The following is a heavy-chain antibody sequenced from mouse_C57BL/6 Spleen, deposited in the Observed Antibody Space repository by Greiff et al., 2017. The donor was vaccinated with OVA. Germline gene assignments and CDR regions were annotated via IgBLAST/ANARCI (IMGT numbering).Heavy chain of an antibody. CDR3: ASGYCSSFDY. CDR2: INPNNGGT. D-gene: IGHD1-1*01. J-gene: IGHJ2*01. V-gene: IGHV1-22*01. CDR1: GYTFTDYN. Sequence: EVQLQQSGPELVKPGASVKMSCKASGYTFTDYNMHWVKQSHGKSLEWIGYINPNNGGTSYNQKFKGKATLTVNKSSSTAYMELRSLTSEDSAVYYCASGYCSSFDYWGQGTTLTVSS.